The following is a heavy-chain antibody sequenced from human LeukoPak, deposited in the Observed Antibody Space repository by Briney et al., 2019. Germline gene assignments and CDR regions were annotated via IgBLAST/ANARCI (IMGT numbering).Heavy chain of an antibody. J-gene: IGHJ4*02. CDR2: ISAYSGNT. V-gene: IGHV1-18*01. D-gene: IGHD3-22*01. CDR3: AISQGSYYDTSGYLGGDY. Sequence: GASVKVSCKASGYTFTNYGIFWVRQAPGQGLEWMGWISAYSGNTNYAQKLPGRVTMTTETSTSTAYMELESLRSDDTAVYYCAISQGSYYDTSGYLGGDYWGQGTLVTVSS. CDR1: GYTFTNYG.